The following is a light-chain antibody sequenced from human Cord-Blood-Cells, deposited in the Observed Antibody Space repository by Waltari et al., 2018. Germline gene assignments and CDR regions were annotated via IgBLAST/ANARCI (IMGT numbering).Light chain of an antibody. V-gene: IGLV2-14*01. Sequence: QSALTQPASVSGSPGQSITISCTGTRSDVGGFTYVSCYQQHPAKAPKLIIYDVSKRPSGVSNRFSGSKSGNTASLTISGLQAEDEADYYCSSYTSSSTWVFGGGTKLTVL. CDR2: DVS. CDR3: SSYTSSSTWV. CDR1: RSDVGGFTY. J-gene: IGLJ3*02.